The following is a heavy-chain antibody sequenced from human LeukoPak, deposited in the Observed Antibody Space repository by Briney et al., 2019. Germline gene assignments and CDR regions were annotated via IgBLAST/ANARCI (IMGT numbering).Heavy chain of an antibody. D-gene: IGHD1-1*01. CDR2: IYYTGST. CDR1: GVSISSHY. Sequence: SETLSLSCAVSGVSISSHYWSWIRQPPGKGLEWIGFIYYTGSTNYNPYTPSLKSRVTISVDTSKNQFSLKLSSVTAADTAVYYCARDPYLTGKFDYWGQGTLVTVSS. J-gene: IGHJ4*02. CDR3: ARDPYLTGKFDY. V-gene: IGHV4-59*11.